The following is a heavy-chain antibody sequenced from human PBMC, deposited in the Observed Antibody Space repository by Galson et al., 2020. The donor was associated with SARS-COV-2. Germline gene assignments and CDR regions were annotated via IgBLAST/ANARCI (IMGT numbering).Heavy chain of an antibody. Sequence: GGSLRLSCAASGFTFSSYWMSWVRQAPGKGLEWVANIKQDGSEKYYVDSVKGRFTISRDNAKNSLYLQMNSLRAEDTAVYYCASSMVRGVHPSYYYYGMDVWGQGTTVTVSS. J-gene: IGHJ6*02. D-gene: IGHD3-10*01. CDR3: ASSMVRGVHPSYYYYGMDV. V-gene: IGHV3-7*01. CDR2: IKQDGSEK. CDR1: GFTFSSYW.